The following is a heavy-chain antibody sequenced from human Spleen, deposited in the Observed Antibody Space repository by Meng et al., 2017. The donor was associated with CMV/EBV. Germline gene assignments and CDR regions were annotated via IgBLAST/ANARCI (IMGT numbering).Heavy chain of an antibody. J-gene: IGHJ4*02. Sequence: GESLKISCVASEFSLNIYSMNWVRQAPGQRLEWVSSITSNGDRAWYADSVKGRFTISRDNAKNSLYLQMNSLRAEDTAVYYCTRDIYDRSGYYYWDCWGQGTLVTVSS. D-gene: IGHD3-22*01. CDR3: TRDIYDRSGYYYWDC. V-gene: IGHV3-21*01. CDR1: EFSLNIYS. CDR2: ITSNGDRA.